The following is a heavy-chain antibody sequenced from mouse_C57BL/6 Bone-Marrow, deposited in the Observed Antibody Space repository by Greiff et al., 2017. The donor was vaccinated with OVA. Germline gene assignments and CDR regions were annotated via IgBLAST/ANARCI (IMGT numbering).Heavy chain of an antibody. Sequence: QVQLKESGAELARPGASVKLSCKASGYTFTSYGISWVKQRTGQGLEWIGEIYPRSGNTYYNEKFKGKATLTADKSSSTAYMELRSLTSEDSAVYFCARSGLFYAMDYWGQGTSVTVSS. D-gene: IGHD3-1*01. CDR2: IYPRSGNT. V-gene: IGHV1-81*01. CDR3: ARSGLFYAMDY. J-gene: IGHJ4*01. CDR1: GYTFTSYG.